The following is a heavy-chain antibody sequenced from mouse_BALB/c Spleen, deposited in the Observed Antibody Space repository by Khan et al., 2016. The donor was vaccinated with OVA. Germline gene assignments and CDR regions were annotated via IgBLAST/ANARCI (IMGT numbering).Heavy chain of an antibody. CDR1: GYSITSGYA. D-gene: IGHD1-1*01. CDR3: ARVNYYGYYFDY. CDR2: ISYSGVT. Sequence: EVKLLESGPGLVKPSQSLSLTCTVTGYSITSGYAWNWIRQFPGNKLEWMGCISYSGVTSYTPSLKSRISITRDTSKNQFFLQLNSVTTEDTATYYCARVNYYGYYFDYWGQGTTLTVSS. J-gene: IGHJ2*01. V-gene: IGHV3-2*02.